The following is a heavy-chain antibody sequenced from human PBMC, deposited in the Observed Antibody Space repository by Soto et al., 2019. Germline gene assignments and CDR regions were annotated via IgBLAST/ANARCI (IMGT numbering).Heavy chain of an antibody. Sequence: QVQLQESGPGLVKPSETLSLTCSVSGFSVTSDIYYWNWIRQPPGKGLEWVGYVYHTGSTNCNPSLKSRVTMSLDTSKSQFSLKLSSVTAADSAVYYCSRIHPQYSGSGAYYNDAFDIWGQGTMVTVSS. V-gene: IGHV4-61*01. CDR3: SRIHPQYSGSGAYYNDAFDI. CDR1: GFSVTSDIYY. D-gene: IGHD3-10*01. J-gene: IGHJ3*02. CDR2: VYHTGST.